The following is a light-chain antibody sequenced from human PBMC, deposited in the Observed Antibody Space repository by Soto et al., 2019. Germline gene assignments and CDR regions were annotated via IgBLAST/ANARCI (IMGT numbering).Light chain of an antibody. Sequence: DIVLTQSPATLSLSPGQSATLACTASQSFSTYLSWYQQKPGQPPKLLIFDASNRATDVPPRFSGSGSGTDFTLTISSLEPEDLAVYYCQQRSNWPTFGPGTKVHV. J-gene: IGKJ3*01. V-gene: IGKV3-11*01. CDR2: DAS. CDR1: QSFSTY. CDR3: QQRSNWPT.